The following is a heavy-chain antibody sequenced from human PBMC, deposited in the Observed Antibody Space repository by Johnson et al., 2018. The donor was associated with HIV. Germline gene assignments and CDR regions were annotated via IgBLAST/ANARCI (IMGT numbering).Heavy chain of an antibody. J-gene: IGHJ3*02. CDR2: ISSSGNNR. D-gene: IGHD1-26*01. Sequence: QVQLVESGGGLVKPGGSLRLSCAASGFTFSDYYMSWIRQAPGKGLEWVSYISSSGNNRNYADSVKGRFSISRDNSKNTLYLQMNRLRTEDTALYYCAKLVGATHPLDIWGQGTMVTVSS. V-gene: IGHV3-11*06. CDR1: GFTFSDYY. CDR3: AKLVGATHPLDI.